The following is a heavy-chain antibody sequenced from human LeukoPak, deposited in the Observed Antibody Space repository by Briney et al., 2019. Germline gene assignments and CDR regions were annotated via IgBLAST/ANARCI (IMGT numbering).Heavy chain of an antibody. D-gene: IGHD6-19*01. J-gene: IGHJ6*02. CDR1: GGSISSYY. CDR2: IYYSGST. CDR3: ARSITVAGDDYYYYGMDV. V-gene: IGHV4-59*08. Sequence: PSETLSLTCTVSGGSISSYYWSWIRQPPGKGLEWIGYIYYSGSTNYNPSHKSRVTISVDTSKNQFSLRLSSVTAADTAVYYCARSITVAGDDYYYYGMDVWGQGTTVTVSS.